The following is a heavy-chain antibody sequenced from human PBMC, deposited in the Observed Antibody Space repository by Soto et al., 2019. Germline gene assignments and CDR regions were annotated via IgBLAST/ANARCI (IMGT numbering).Heavy chain of an antibody. CDR1: GFTFSSYA. V-gene: IGHV3-23*01. CDR3: AKDLSCPRHMLVVVVSNYGMDV. Sequence: GGSLRLSCAASGFTFSSYAMSWVRQAPGKGLEWVSAISGSGGSTYYADSVKGRFTISRDNSKNTLYLQMNSLRAEDMAVYYCAKDLSCPRHMLVVVVSNYGMDVWGQGTTVTVSS. D-gene: IGHD2-15*01. CDR2: ISGSGGST. J-gene: IGHJ6*02.